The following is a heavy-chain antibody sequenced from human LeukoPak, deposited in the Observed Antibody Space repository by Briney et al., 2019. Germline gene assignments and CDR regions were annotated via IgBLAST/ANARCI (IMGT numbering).Heavy chain of an antibody. J-gene: IGHJ6*02. Sequence: GGSLRLSCAASGFTFSSYAMSWVRQAPGKGLEWVSAISGSGGSTYYADSVKGRFTISRDDAKSSLYLQMNSLRAEDTAVYYCARRNAMDVWGQGTTVIVFS. CDR1: GFTFSSYA. CDR3: ARRNAMDV. CDR2: ISGSGGST. V-gene: IGHV3-23*01.